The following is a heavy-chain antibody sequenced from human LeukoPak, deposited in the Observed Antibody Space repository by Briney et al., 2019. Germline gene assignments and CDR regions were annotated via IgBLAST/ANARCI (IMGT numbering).Heavy chain of an antibody. CDR1: GFTFSGSA. CDR2: IRSKANSYAT. D-gene: IGHD5-12*01. CDR3: TRRHQWLAFDY. Sequence: GGSLRLPCAASGFTFSGSAMHWVRQASGKGLEWVGRIRSKANSYATAYAASVKGRFTISRDDSKNTAYLQMNSLKTEDTAVYYCTRRHQWLAFDYWGQGTLVTVSS. V-gene: IGHV3-73*01. J-gene: IGHJ4*02.